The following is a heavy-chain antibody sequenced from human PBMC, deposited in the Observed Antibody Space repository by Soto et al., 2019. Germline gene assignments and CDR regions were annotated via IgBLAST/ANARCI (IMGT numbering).Heavy chain of an antibody. CDR1: GFSLSSYW. Sequence: EVQLVESGGGLVQPGGSLRLSCAASGFSLSSYWMSWVRQAPGKGLEWVAHMNQDGSESDYVGSVKGRFTFTRDNGKNSLYLQMNSLGAEDTAVYYCARLSTSAGRRDLACWGQGTLVTVSS. CDR3: ARLSTSAGRRDLAC. CDR2: MNQDGSES. J-gene: IGHJ4*02. V-gene: IGHV3-7*01.